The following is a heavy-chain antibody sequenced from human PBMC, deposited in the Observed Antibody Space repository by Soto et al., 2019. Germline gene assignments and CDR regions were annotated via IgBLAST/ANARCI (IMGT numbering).Heavy chain of an antibody. D-gene: IGHD3-3*01. Sequence: QPGGSLRLSCAASGFTFSNFEMHWVRQAPGKGLEWVSYINTAGSTKYYAESVKGRFTISRDNSKNTLYLQMSGLRAEDAAVYYCAKGPTVFGAVISFDYYYGMYVWGQGTPVTVSS. CDR2: INTAGSTK. J-gene: IGHJ6*02. V-gene: IGHV3-48*03. CDR3: AKGPTVFGAVISFDYYYGMYV. CDR1: GFTFSNFE.